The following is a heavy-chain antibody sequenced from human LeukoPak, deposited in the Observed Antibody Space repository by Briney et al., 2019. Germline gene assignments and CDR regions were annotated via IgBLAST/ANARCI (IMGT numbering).Heavy chain of an antibody. CDR1: GGFISSYY. V-gene: IGHV4-59*01. D-gene: IGHD5-18*01. J-gene: IGHJ4*02. CDR2: ISYSGST. Sequence: SEILSLTCTVSGGFISSYYWSWIRQPPGKGLEWIGFISYSGSTYYNPSLKSRVTMSVDTSKNQFSLNLRSVTAADTAVYYCARDRYSYGFWGQGILVTVSS. CDR3: ARDRYSYGF.